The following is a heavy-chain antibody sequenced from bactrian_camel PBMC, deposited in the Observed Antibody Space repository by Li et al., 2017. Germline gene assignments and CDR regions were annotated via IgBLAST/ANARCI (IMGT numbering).Heavy chain of an antibody. CDR2: LDSDGIT. V-gene: IGHV3S53*01. Sequence: HVQLVESGGGSVQAGGSLRLSCSVSGYTYSTACMGWFRQAPGKEREGVAVLDSDGITKYSDSVKGQFIISIHNAKNTLFLQMNGLKPEDTAMYYCAADPFVARGMWAVAGPRSSGAGMEYWGKGTQVTVS. CDR1: GYTYSTAC. J-gene: IGHJ7*01. D-gene: IGHD6*01.